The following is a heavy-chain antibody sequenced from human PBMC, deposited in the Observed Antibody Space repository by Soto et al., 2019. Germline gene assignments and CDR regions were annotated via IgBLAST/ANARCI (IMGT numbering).Heavy chain of an antibody. D-gene: IGHD1-7*01. J-gene: IGHJ4*02. V-gene: IGHV4-4*02. CDR3: ASRDPGTSVDY. CDR1: GGSFTSNNW. CDR2: IYRTGST. Sequence: SETLSLTCAVSGGSFTSNNWWTWVRQPPGQGLEWIGEIYRTGSTNYNPSLKSRVTISLDKSENQFSLRVTSLTAADTAVYYCASRDPGTSVDYWGQGTLVTV.